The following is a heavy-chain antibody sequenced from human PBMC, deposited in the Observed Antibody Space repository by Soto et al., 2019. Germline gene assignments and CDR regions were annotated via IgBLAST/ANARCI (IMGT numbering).Heavy chain of an antibody. D-gene: IGHD3-10*01. CDR1: GGSINSGDYY. V-gene: IGHV4-31*03. CDR3: ARAPYYFGSGSYYNDGYYFDY. J-gene: IGHJ4*02. CDR2: IFNSGST. Sequence: QVQLQESGPGLVKPSQTLSLTCTVSGGSINSGDYYWSWVRQHPGKGLEWIGYIFNSGSTYYNPSLKSRVTISGDTSKNQFSLELSSVTAADTAVYYCARAPYYFGSGSYYNDGYYFDYWGQGTLVTVSS.